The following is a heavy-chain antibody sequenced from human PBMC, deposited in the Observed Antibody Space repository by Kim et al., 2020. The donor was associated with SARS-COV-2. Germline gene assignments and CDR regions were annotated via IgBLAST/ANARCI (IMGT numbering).Heavy chain of an antibody. J-gene: IGHJ5*02. CDR3: AKRAMVRGDYQNWFDP. D-gene: IGHD3-10*01. Sequence: GGSLRLSCAASGFTFSSYAMSWVRQAPGKGLEWVSASSGSGGSTYYADSMKGQFTISRDNSKNTLYLQMNSLRAEDTAVYYCAKRAMVRGDYQNWFDPWGQGPLVTVSS. CDR2: SSGSGGST. V-gene: IGHV3-23*01. CDR1: GFTFSSYA.